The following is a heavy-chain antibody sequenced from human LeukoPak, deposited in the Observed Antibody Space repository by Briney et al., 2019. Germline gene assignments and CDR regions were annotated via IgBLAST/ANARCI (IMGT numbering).Heavy chain of an antibody. J-gene: IGHJ4*02. V-gene: IGHV4-59*01. Sequence: SETLSLTCTVSGGSISSYYWSWLRQPPGKGLEWIGYIYYSGSTNYNPSLKSRVTISVDTSKNQFSLKLSSVTAADTAVYYCARDLGDSSGYYLAFDYWGQGTLVTVSS. D-gene: IGHD3-22*01. CDR2: IYYSGST. CDR1: GGSISSYY. CDR3: ARDLGDSSGYYLAFDY.